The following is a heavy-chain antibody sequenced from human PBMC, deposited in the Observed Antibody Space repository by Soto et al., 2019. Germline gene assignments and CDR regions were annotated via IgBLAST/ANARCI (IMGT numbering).Heavy chain of an antibody. CDR3: ARVRDPHLDHYGLDV. CDR2: LIPIYDEP. D-gene: IGHD4-17*01. V-gene: IGHV1-69*06. J-gene: IGHJ6*02. Sequence: QVQLVQSGAEVKNPGSSVKVSCKTSGFTFNVYGIHWVRQAPGQGLEWMGGLIPIYDEPYYAKKFQGRVTISADKSTTTVHLKRSSLRSDDTAVYFCARVRDPHLDHYGLDVWGQGTTVTVS. CDR1: GFTFNVYG.